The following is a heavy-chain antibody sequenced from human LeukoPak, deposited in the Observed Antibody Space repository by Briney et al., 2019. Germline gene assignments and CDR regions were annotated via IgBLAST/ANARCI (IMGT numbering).Heavy chain of an antibody. J-gene: IGHJ3*02. CDR2: IWYDGSNK. CDR3: AKDASGTSWTDAFDI. D-gene: IGHD2-2*01. V-gene: IGHV3-33*06. CDR1: GFTFSSYG. Sequence: PGGSLRLSCAASGFTFSSYGMHWVRQAPGKGLEGVAVIWYDGSNKYYADSVKGRFTISRHNSKNTLYVQMNSLRAEDTAVYYCAKDASGTSWTDAFDIWGQGTMVTVSS.